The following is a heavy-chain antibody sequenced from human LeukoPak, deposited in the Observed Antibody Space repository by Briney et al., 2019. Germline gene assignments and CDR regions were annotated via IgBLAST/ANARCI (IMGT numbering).Heavy chain of an antibody. CDR1: GYSFTSYW. CDR3: ARSPVMQLVGIDY. CDR2: IYPGDSDT. Sequence: HGEPLKISCQGSGYSFTSYWIGWVRQLPGKGLEWMGIIYPGDSDTRYSPSFQGQVTFSADKSISTAYLQWSSLKASDTAMYYCARSPVMQLVGIDYWGQGTLVTVSS. J-gene: IGHJ4*02. D-gene: IGHD6-6*01. V-gene: IGHV5-51*01.